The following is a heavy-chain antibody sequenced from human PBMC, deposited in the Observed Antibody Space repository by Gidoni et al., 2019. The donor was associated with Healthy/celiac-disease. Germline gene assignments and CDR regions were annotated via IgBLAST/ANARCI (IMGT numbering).Heavy chain of an antibody. CDR3: ARLQILGELSPVYYYYYMDV. CDR2: INTNTGNP. D-gene: IGHD3-16*02. Sequence: QVQLVQSGSELKKPGASVKVSCKASGYTFTSHAMNWVRQAPGQGLEWMGWINTNTGNPTYAQGFTGRFVFSLDTSVSTAYLQISSLKAEDTAVYYCARLQILGELSPVYYYYYMDVWGKGTTVTVSS. J-gene: IGHJ6*03. V-gene: IGHV7-4-1*02. CDR1: GYTFTSHA.